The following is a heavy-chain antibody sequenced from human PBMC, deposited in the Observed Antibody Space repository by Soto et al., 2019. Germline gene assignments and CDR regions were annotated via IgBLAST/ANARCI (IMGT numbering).Heavy chain of an antibody. V-gene: IGHV3-33*01. CDR2: IWYDGSNK. J-gene: IGHJ6*02. CDR3: ASENLNYYDSSGYYYRSYYGMDV. CDR1: GFTFSSYG. D-gene: IGHD3-22*01. Sequence: GWSLRLSCAASGFTFSSYGMHWVRQAPGKGLEWVAVIWYDGSNKYYADSVKGRFTISRDNSKNTLYLQMNSLRAEDTAVYYCASENLNYYDSSGYYYRSYYGMDVWGQGTTVTASS.